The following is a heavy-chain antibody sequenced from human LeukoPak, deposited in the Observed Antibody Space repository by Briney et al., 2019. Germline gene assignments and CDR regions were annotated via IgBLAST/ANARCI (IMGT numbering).Heavy chain of an antibody. Sequence: GGSLRLSCAASGLTFSSYGMSWVRQAPGKGLEWVSAISGSGGSTYYADSVKGRFTISRDNSKNTLYLQMNSLRAEDTAVYYCAKDLRLWFGELSYFDYWGQGTLVTVSS. CDR2: ISGSGGST. D-gene: IGHD3-10*01. CDR3: AKDLRLWFGELSYFDY. CDR1: GLTFSSYG. V-gene: IGHV3-23*01. J-gene: IGHJ4*02.